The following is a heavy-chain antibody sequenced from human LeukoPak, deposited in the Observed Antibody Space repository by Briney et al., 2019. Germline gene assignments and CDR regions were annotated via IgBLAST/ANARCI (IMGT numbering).Heavy chain of an antibody. V-gene: IGHV4-59*12. Sequence: SETLSLTCAVSGGSIRSYYWSWIRQPPGKGLEWIGYMYYTGTTNYNPSLKSRVTISVDTSKNQFSLKLSSVTAADTAVYYCARSNEVDYFDYWGQGTLVTVSS. J-gene: IGHJ4*02. CDR1: GGSIRSYY. D-gene: IGHD2-15*01. CDR2: MYYTGTT. CDR3: ARSNEVDYFDY.